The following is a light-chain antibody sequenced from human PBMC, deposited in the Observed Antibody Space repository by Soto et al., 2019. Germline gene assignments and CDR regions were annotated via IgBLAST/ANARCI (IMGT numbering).Light chain of an antibody. V-gene: IGKV3-20*01. Sequence: DIVLTQSPGTLSLSPGERATLSCRASQSVTSSYLAWYQQKPGQAPRLLIYGASSRATGIPDRFSGSGSGTDFTLTISRLEPEDFAVYYCQQYCNSRAFGLGTKVDIK. CDR3: QQYCNSRA. CDR2: GAS. CDR1: QSVTSSY. J-gene: IGKJ1*01.